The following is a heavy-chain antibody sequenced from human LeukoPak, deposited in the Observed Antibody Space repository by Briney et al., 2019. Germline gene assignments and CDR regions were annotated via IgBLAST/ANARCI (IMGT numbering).Heavy chain of an antibody. CDR2: ISSSSSYI. CDR3: ARDPNAGSGYSYYYGMDV. J-gene: IGHJ6*04. CDR1: GFTFSSYA. Sequence: PGASLRLSCAASGFTFSSYAMNWVRQAPGKGLEWVSSISSSSSYIHYADSVKGRFTISRDNANNSLYLQMNSLRVEDTAVYYCARDPNAGSGYSYYYGMDVWGKGTTVTVSS. D-gene: IGHD5-12*01. V-gene: IGHV3-21*01.